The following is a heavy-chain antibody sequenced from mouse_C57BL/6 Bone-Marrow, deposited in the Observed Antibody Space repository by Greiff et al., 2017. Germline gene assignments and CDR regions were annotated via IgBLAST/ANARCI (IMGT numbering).Heavy chain of an antibody. V-gene: IGHV1-50*01. CDR1: GYTYTSYW. CDR3: ASLLY. Sequence: VQLQQSGAELVKPGASVKLSCKASGYTYTSYWMQWVKQRPGQGLEWIGEIDPSDSYTNYNQKFKGKATLTVDTSSSTAYMQLSSLTSEDSAVYYCASLLYWGQGTLVTVSA. CDR2: IDPSDSYT. J-gene: IGHJ3*01.